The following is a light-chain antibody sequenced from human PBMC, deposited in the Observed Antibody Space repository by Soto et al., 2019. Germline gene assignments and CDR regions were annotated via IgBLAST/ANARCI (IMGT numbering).Light chain of an antibody. CDR2: DAS. CDR3: QQYNSYSVT. V-gene: IGKV1-5*01. CDR1: PSISSW. J-gene: IGKJ2*01. Sequence: DIQMPQSPSTLSASVGDRVTITCRASPSISSWLAWYQQKPGKAPKLLIYDASSLESGVPSRFSGSGSGTEFTLTISSLQPDDFATYYCQQYNSYSVTFGQGTKLEIK.